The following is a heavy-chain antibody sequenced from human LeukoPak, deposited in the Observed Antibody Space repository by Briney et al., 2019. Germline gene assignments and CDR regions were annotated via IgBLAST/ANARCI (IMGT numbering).Heavy chain of an antibody. Sequence: PGGSLRLSCAASGFTFSSYAMSWVRQAPGKGLEWVSAISGSGGSTYYADSVKGQFTISRDNSKNTLYLQMNSLRAEDTAVYYCAKSAVSRYYDSSGYPQGVYWGQGTLVTVSS. D-gene: IGHD3-22*01. CDR3: AKSAVSRYYDSSGYPQGVY. CDR1: GFTFSSYA. J-gene: IGHJ4*02. CDR2: ISGSGGST. V-gene: IGHV3-23*01.